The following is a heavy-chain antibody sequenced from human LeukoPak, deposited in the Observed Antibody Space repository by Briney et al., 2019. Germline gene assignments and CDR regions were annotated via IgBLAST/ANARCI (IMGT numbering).Heavy chain of an antibody. D-gene: IGHD6-13*01. CDR3: ARGSTAAGFDY. J-gene: IGHJ4*02. V-gene: IGHV4-59*01. Sequence: PSETLSLTCTVSGGSISSSYWSWIRQPPGKGLEWIGYIYYSGSTNYNPSLKSRVTISVDTSKKQFSLKLSSVTAADTAVYYCARGSTAAGFDYWGQGTLVTVSS. CDR2: IYYSGST. CDR1: GGSISSSY.